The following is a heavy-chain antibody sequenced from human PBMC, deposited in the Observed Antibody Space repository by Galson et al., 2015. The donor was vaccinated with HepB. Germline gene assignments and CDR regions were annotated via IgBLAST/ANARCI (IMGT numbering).Heavy chain of an antibody. CDR1: GFSVSTNY. CDR2: LYSGGNT. CDR3: ARGNGGTYFDY. Sequence: SLRLSCAGSGFSVSTNYIYWVRQAPGKGLEWVSVLYSGGNTYYTDSVKGRFIVSRDDSKNTVYLQMNILRVEDTAVYYCARGNGGTYFDYWGQGTLVTVSS. D-gene: IGHD1-1*01. J-gene: IGHJ4*02. V-gene: IGHV3-53*01.